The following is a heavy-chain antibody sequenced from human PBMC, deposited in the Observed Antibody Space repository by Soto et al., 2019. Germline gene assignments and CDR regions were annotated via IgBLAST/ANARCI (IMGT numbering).Heavy chain of an antibody. V-gene: IGHV3-21*01. Sequence: GGSLRLSCAASGFTFSSYSMNWVRQAPGKGLEWVSSISSSSSYIYYADSVKGRFTISRDNAKNSLYLQMNSLRAEDTAVYYCAREVGYSGYDFPVGYYYYYMDVWGKGTTVTVSS. CDR1: GFTFSSYS. J-gene: IGHJ6*03. CDR2: ISSSSSYI. D-gene: IGHD5-12*01. CDR3: AREVGYSGYDFPVGYYYYYMDV.